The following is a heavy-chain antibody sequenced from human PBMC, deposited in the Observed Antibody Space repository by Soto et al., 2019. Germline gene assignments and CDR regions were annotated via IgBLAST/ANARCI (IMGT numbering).Heavy chain of an antibody. J-gene: IGHJ5*02. CDR2: INPNSGDT. V-gene: IGHV1-2*02. D-gene: IGHD5-18*01. CDR3: ASRYNHGSP. Sequence: GASVKVSCKASGYTLTVYYMHWVRQAPGQGLEWMGWINPNSGDTKYAQKFQGRVTMTRDTSISTAYMELRSLRSDDTAVYYCASRYNHGSPWGQGTLVTVSS. CDR1: GYTLTVYY.